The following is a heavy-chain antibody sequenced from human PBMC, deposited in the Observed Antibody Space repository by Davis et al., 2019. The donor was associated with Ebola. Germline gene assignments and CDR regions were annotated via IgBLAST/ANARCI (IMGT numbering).Heavy chain of an antibody. J-gene: IGHJ5*02. CDR1: GGSISGDY. CDR3: ARGMKYCSGGSCYSGGWFDP. Sequence: SETLSLTCTVSGGSISGDYWSWIRQPPGKGLEWIGYIYYSGSTNYNPSLKSRVTISVDTSKNQFSLKLSSVTAADTAVYYCARGMKYCSGGSCYSGGWFDPWGQGTLVTVSS. D-gene: IGHD2-15*01. V-gene: IGHV4-59*01. CDR2: IYYSGST.